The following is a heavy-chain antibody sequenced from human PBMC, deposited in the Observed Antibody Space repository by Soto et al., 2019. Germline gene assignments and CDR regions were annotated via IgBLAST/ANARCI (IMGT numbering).Heavy chain of an antibody. V-gene: IGHV3-30-3*01. D-gene: IGHD5-18*01. J-gene: IGHJ4*02. Sequence: GSLRLSCAASGFTFSSYAMHWVRQAPGKGLEWVAVISYDGSNKYYADSVKGRFTISRDNSKNTLYLQMNSLRAEDTAVYYCARSDSHFDYWGQGTLVTVSS. CDR1: GFTFSSYA. CDR2: ISYDGSNK. CDR3: ARSDSHFDY.